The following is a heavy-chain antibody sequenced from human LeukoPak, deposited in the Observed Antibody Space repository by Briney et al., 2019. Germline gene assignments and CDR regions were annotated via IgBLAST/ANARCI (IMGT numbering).Heavy chain of an antibody. V-gene: IGHV3-48*01. D-gene: IGHD6-19*01. CDR1: GFTFSSHS. J-gene: IGHJ4*02. Sequence: GGSLRLSCAASGFTFSSHSMNWVRQAPGKRLEWVSYISSSGSTIYYADSVKGRFSISRDNAKNSLQLQMNSLRVEDTAVYYCARGTVAGKAPYWGQGTLVTVSS. CDR2: ISSSGSTI. CDR3: ARGTVAGKAPY.